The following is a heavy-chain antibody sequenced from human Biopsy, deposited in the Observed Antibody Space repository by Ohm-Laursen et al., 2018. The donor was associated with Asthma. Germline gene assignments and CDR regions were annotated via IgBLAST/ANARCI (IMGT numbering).Heavy chain of an antibody. V-gene: IGHV3-30*01. CDR2: ISKDASTQ. CDR1: GFSFSNFA. J-gene: IGHJ6*02. D-gene: IGHD3-10*01. Sequence: SLRLSCAASGFSFSNFAIHWVRQAPGKGLEWVGVISKDASTQDYADSVKGRFTISRDNAKNSLYLQMNSLGPEDTAVYYCARDMGAGPNQPPSGSGSSHLYGMDVWGQGTTVTVSS. CDR3: ARDMGAGPNQPPSGSGSSHLYGMDV.